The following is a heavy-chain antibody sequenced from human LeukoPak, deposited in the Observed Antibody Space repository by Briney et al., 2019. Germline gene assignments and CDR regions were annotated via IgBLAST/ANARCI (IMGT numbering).Heavy chain of an antibody. CDR3: VADPINFDY. CDR2: INHSGST. Sequence: SETLSLTCDVFGGSFTDYYLTWIRQPPGTGLEWIGEINHSGSTNYNPSLKSRLTISVVTSKNQFSLKLSSVTAADTAVYYCVADPINFDYWGQGRLVTVSS. V-gene: IGHV4-34*01. J-gene: IGHJ4*02. CDR1: GGSFTDYY.